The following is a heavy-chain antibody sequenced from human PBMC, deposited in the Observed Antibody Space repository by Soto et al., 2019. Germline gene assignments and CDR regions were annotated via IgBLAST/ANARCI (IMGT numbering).Heavy chain of an antibody. Sequence: QVQLVQSGAEVKKPGSSVKVSCKASGGTFSSYAISWVRQAPGQGLEWMGVVIPIFGTANYAQKFQGRVTITADESTSTDYLELSSLRSEDTAVYYCARGGDYDGSGSYYHYYYYGMDVWGRERTVTASS. V-gene: IGHV1-69*01. CDR3: ARGGDYDGSGSYYHYYYYGMDV. CDR1: GGTFSSYA. D-gene: IGHD3-10*01. CDR2: VIPIFGTA. J-gene: IGHJ6*02.